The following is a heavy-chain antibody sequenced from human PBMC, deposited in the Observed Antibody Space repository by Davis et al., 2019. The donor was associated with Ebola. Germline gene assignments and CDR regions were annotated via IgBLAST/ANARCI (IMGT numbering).Heavy chain of an antibody. CDR1: GYTFTGYY. CDR2: INPNSGGT. CDR3: ARSYGASRGMDV. Sequence: ASVQVSCKASGYTFTGYYMHWVRQAPGQGLEWMGWINPNSGGTNYAQKFQGRVTMTRDTSISTAYMELSRLRSDDTAVYYCARSYGASRGMDVWGQGTTVTVSS. J-gene: IGHJ6*02. D-gene: IGHD3-10*01. V-gene: IGHV1-2*02.